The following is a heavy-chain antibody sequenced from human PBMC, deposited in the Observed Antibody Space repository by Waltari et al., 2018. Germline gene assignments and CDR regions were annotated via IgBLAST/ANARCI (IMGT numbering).Heavy chain of an antibody. D-gene: IGHD6-13*01. V-gene: IGHV3-30*04. CDR2: IASDGKDI. CDR3: AKDGQIAAAAYYFDS. CDR1: GFTFSSYA. J-gene: IGHJ4*02. Sequence: QVQLVESGGGVVQPGRSLRLSCAASGFTFSSYAMHWVRQAPGKGPEWLTVIASDGKDIKYTDSVKGRFTISRDNSKNTLFLQINSLRDEDTAIYFCAKDGQIAAAAYYFDSWGPGTLVTVSS.